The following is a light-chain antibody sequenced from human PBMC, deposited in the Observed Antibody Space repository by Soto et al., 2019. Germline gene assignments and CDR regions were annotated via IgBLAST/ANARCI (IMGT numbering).Light chain of an antibody. Sequence: IQLTQSPSSLSASVGDRVSVTCRASQGISTYLAWYQQKPGKAPKLLIYAASSLQSGVPSRFSGSGSGTAFTLTISSLQREDFATYYCEQYYSTPPEITFGQGTRLEIK. J-gene: IGKJ5*01. CDR3: EQYYSTPPEIT. CDR2: AAS. V-gene: IGKV1-39*01. CDR1: QGISTY.